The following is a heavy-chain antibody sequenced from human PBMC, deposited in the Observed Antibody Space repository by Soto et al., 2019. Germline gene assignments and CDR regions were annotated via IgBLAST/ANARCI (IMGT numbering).Heavy chain of an antibody. CDR1: GFTFSSYW. J-gene: IGHJ3*02. V-gene: IGHV3-74*01. CDR3: ARVLKSSGWDNDVFDI. Sequence: PGGSLRLSCAASGFTFSSYWMHWVRQAPGKGLVWVSRTDTYGGATRYADSVKGRFTISRDNAKNTMFLHMDSLRAEDTAVYYCARVLKSSGWDNDVFDIWGQGTMVTVSS. CDR2: TDTYGGAT. D-gene: IGHD6-19*01.